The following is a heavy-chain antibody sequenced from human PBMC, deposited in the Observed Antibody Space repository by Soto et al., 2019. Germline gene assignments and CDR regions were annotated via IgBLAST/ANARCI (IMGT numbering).Heavy chain of an antibody. CDR3: ARWGDSSSSSGMEV. V-gene: IGHV1-18*01. CDR1: GYTFTIYG. D-gene: IGHD6-13*01. Sequence: ASVQFSCKAAGYTFTIYGISWVRRAPGQGIEWMGWISAYNGNTNYAQKLQGRVTMTTDKSTSTAYMELRSLRSDDTAVYYCARWGDSSSSSGMEVWGQGTTVTVCS. J-gene: IGHJ6*01. CDR2: ISAYNGNT.